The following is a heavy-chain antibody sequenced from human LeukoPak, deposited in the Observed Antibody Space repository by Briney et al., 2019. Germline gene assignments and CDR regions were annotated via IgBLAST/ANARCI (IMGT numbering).Heavy chain of an antibody. V-gene: IGHV3-23*01. CDR1: GFTFSSYA. CDR2: ISGSGGST. J-gene: IGHJ6*02. Sequence: GASLRLSCAASGFTFSSYAMSWVRQAPGKGLEWVSAISGSGGSTYYADSVKGRFTISRDNYKNTVYLQMNSLRAEDTAVYYCAKDEFRRKNYYYYLYYYGMDVWGQGTTVTVSS. CDR3: AKDEFRRKNYYYYLYYYGMDV. D-gene: IGHD3-10*01.